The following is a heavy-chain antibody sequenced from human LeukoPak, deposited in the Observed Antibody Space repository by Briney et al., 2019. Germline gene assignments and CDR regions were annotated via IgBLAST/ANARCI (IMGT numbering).Heavy chain of an antibody. CDR1: XXXXXGYY. Sequence: ASVKXXCXXSXXXXXGYYXHWVRQAPGQGLEWMGWINPNSGGTNYAQKFQDRVTVTRDTSISTAYMELSRLRSDDTAVYHCARDQDGMDVWGQGTTVTVSS. J-gene: IGHJ6*02. CDR3: ARDQDGMDV. CDR2: INPNSGGT. V-gene: IGHV1-2*02.